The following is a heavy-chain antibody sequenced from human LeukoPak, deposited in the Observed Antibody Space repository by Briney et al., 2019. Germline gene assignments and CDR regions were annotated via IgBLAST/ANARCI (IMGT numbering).Heavy chain of an antibody. CDR2: IYTSRST. D-gene: IGHD1-26*01. CDR1: GGSIRSYY. J-gene: IGHJ4*02. Sequence: SETLSLTCTVSGGSIRSYYWSWIQQPAGKGLEQIRRIYTSRSTNYNASLKSQVSMSVDTSKNQFSLKLSSVTAADTAVFYCARENSGSYREFDYWGQGTLVTVSS. V-gene: IGHV4-4*07. CDR3: ARENSGSYREFDY.